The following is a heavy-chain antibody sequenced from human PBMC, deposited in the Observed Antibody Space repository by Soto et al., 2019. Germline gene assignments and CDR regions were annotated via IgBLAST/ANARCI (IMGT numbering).Heavy chain of an antibody. CDR3: VAVAGRYYFDY. D-gene: IGHD6-19*01. Sequence: GGSLRLSCAASGFTFSSYGMHWVRQAPGKGLEWVAVISYDGSNKYYADSVKGRFTISRDNSKNTLFLQINSLRAEDTAVYYCVAVAGRYYFDYWGQGTLVTVSS. CDR1: GFTFSSYG. J-gene: IGHJ4*02. V-gene: IGHV3-30*03. CDR2: ISYDGSNK.